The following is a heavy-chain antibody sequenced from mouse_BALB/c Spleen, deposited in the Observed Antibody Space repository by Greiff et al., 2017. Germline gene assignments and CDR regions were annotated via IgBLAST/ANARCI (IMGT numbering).Heavy chain of an antibody. Sequence: EVQRVESGGGLVQPGGSLRLSCATSGFTFTDYYMSWVRQPPGKALEWLCFIRNKANGYTTEYSASVKGRFTISRDNSQSILYLQMNTLRAEDSATYYCARDKDRDYAMDYWGQGTSVTVSS. CDR1: GFTFTDYY. J-gene: IGHJ4*01. CDR3: ARDKDRDYAMDY. V-gene: IGHV7-3*02. CDR2: IRNKANGYTT.